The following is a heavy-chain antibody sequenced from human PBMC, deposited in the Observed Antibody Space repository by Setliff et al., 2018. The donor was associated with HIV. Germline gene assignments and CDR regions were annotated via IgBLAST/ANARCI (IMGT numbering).Heavy chain of an antibody. D-gene: IGHD3-10*01. Sequence: PSETLSLTCTVSGDSITGRWLSWIRQPPGKGLEWTGNIYHNGFANYNPSLKSRLTISVDTSKNQVSLTLSSVTPADTAVYYCARRAGSDYFTRFDYWGQGTLVTVSS. CDR3: ARRAGSDYFTRFDY. CDR2: IYHNGFA. J-gene: IGHJ4*02. CDR1: GDSITGRW. V-gene: IGHV4-59*11.